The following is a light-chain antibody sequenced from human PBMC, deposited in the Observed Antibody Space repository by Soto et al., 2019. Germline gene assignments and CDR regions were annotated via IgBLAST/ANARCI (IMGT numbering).Light chain of an antibody. CDR1: QDIKNY. V-gene: IGKV1-33*01. J-gene: IGKJ2*01. Sequence: DIQMTQSPSSLSASLGDRVTITCQASQDIKNYLNLFQQNPGKAPKLLIYDASKLEAGVPSRFSGSGSGTDFTFTISSLQPEDIATYYCQQYGNFPYTFGQGTKLEIK. CDR3: QQYGNFPYT. CDR2: DAS.